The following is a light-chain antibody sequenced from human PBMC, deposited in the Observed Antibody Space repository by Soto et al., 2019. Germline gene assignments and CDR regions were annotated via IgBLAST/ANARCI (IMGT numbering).Light chain of an antibody. V-gene: IGKV3-11*01. CDR1: QSVSSY. Sequence: EIVLTQSPATLSLSPGERATLSCRAGQSVSSYLAWYQQKPGQAPRLLIYDASNRATGIPARFSGSGSGTEFTLTISSLEPEYFAVYYCQQRSNLLTFGGGTKVDIK. CDR2: DAS. CDR3: QQRSNLLT. J-gene: IGKJ4*01.